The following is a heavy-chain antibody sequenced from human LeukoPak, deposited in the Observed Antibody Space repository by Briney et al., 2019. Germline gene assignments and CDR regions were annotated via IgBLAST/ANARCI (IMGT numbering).Heavy chain of an antibody. J-gene: IGHJ4*02. Sequence: GGSLRLSCAASGFIFSNYAMSWVRQVPGRGLEWVSTISSRGDSTYVADSVKGRFTISRDNSKNSLYLQMNTVRAEDTAVYFCARLSHPADSSWFFDSWGQGTLVTVSS. CDR2: ISSRGDST. CDR3: ARLSHPADSSWFFDS. CDR1: GFIFSNYA. V-gene: IGHV3-23*01. D-gene: IGHD6-13*01.